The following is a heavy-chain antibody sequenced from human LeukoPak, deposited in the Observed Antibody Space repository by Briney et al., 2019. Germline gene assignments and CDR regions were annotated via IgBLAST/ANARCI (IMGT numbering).Heavy chain of an antibody. J-gene: IGHJ4*02. CDR1: GGSISSYY. CDR2: IYTSGST. CDR3: ARETPYGSGSYPFDY. D-gene: IGHD3-10*01. V-gene: IGHV4-4*07. Sequence: SETLSLTCTVSGGSISSYYWSWIRQPAGKGLEWIGRIYTSGSTNYNPSLKSRVTMSVDTSKNQFSLKLSSVTAADTAVYYCARETPYGSGSYPFDYWGQGILVTVSS.